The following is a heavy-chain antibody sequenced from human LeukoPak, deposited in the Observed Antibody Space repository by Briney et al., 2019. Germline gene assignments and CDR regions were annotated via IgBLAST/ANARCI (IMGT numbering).Heavy chain of an antibody. CDR1: GFTFSSYD. CDR3: ARVRAVAGYFDY. V-gene: IGHV3-13*01. Sequence: GGSLRLSCAASGFTFSSYDMHWVRQAPGKGLEWVSAIGTAGDTYYPGSVKGRFTISRENAKNSLYLQMNSLRAGDTAVYYCARVRAVAGYFDYWGQGTLVTVSS. CDR2: IGTAGDT. D-gene: IGHD6-19*01. J-gene: IGHJ4*02.